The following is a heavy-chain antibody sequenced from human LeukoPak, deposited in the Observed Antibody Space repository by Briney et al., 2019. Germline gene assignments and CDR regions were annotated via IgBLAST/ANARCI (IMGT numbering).Heavy chain of an antibody. V-gene: IGHV1-18*01. CDR3: ARDTRDSILYYFDY. Sequence: ASVKVSCKASGYTFTSYGISWVRQAPGQGLEWMGWISAYNGNTNYAQKLQGRVTMTTDTSTSTAYMELRSLRSDDTAVYYCARDTRDSILYYFDYWGQGTLVTVSS. J-gene: IGHJ4*02. D-gene: IGHD3-22*01. CDR1: GYTFTSYG. CDR2: ISAYNGNT.